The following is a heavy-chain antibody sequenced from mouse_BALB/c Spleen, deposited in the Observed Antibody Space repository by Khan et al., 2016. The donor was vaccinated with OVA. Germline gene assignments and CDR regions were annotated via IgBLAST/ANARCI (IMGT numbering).Heavy chain of an antibody. J-gene: IGHJ4*01. D-gene: IGHD2-10*01. CDR1: GYTFTNYG. CDR2: INTYTGEP. CDR3: ARPPYFSYVMVY. V-gene: IGHV9-3-1*01. Sequence: QIQLVQSGPELKKPGETVKISCKASGYTFTNYGMNWVKQAPGKDLKWMGWINTYTGEPTYADDFKGRFAFSLETYASTAYLQINTLTNEDTAANFCARPPYFSYVMVYWGQGTSVTGSS.